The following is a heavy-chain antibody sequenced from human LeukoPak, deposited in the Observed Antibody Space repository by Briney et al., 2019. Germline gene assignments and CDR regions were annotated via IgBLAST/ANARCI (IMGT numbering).Heavy chain of an antibody. Sequence: GESLKISCQGFGYTFTTSWIGWVRKLPGKGVEWTAIIYAGNSDAIYSPSFQGQVSISTDRSISTAYLHWSSLKASDTAIYYCAIINHPDGRVYWGQGTLVTVSS. D-gene: IGHD5-24*01. CDR1: GYTFTTSW. CDR2: IYAGNSDA. V-gene: IGHV5-51*01. CDR3: AIINHPDGRVY. J-gene: IGHJ4*02.